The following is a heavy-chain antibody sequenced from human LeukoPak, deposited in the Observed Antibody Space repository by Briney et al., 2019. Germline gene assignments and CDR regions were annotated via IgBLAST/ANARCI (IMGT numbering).Heavy chain of an antibody. D-gene: IGHD3-10*01. V-gene: IGHV1-2*02. CDR2: INPNSGGT. CDR1: GYTFTGYY. J-gene: IGHJ6*03. Sequence: ASVKVSCKASGYTFTGYYMHWVRQAPGQGLEWMGWINPNSGGTNYAQKFQGRVTMTRDTSISTAYMELSRLRSDDTAVYYCARGAITMVRGVIIYYYYMDVWGKGTTVTISS. CDR3: ARGAITMVRGVIIYYYYMDV.